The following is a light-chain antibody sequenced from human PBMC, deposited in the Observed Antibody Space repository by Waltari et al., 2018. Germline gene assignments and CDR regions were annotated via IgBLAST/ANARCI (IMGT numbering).Light chain of an antibody. V-gene: IGKV1-5*01. Sequence: DIQMTQSPSTLSASVGDRVTITCRASQTIDNYLAWYQQKPGEAPKVMIYDDSTLETGVPSRFSGIGFGTDFSLTISSLQPDDFATYWCQQYNIYSPQAFGQGTKVEVK. CDR1: QTIDNY. J-gene: IGKJ1*01. CDR2: DDS. CDR3: QQYNIYSPQA.